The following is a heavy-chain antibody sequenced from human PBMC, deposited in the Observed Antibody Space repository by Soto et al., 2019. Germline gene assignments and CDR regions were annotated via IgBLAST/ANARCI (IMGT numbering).Heavy chain of an antibody. CDR1: GFTFSSYG. CDR2: ISYDGSNK. J-gene: IGHJ3*02. D-gene: IGHD5-12*01. Sequence: QVQLVESGGGVVQPGRSLRLSCAASGFTFSSYGMHWVRQAPGKGLEWVAAISYDGSNKYYADSVKGRLTISRDNSKNTLYLQMNSLRGEDTAVYYCAKDNGSGCDWLRVGDASDIWGQGTMVTVSS. V-gene: IGHV3-30*18. CDR3: AKDNGSGCDWLRVGDASDI.